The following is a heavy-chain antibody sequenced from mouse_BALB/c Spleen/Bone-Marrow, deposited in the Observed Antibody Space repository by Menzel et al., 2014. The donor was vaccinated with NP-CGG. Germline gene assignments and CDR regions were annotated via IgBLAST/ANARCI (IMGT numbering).Heavy chain of an antibody. CDR1: SFNIKDYY. V-gene: IGHV14-4*02. CDR3: NAEHGNYHYFDY. J-gene: IGHJ2*01. D-gene: IGHD6-1*01. Sequence: EVQLQQSGAELVRSGASVKLSCTASSFNIKDYYMHWVKQRPEQGLEWIGWIDPGNGDTEYAPKFQGKATMTADTSSNTAYLQLSSLTSEDTAVYYCNAEHGNYHYFDYWGQGTTLTVSS. CDR2: IDPGNGDT.